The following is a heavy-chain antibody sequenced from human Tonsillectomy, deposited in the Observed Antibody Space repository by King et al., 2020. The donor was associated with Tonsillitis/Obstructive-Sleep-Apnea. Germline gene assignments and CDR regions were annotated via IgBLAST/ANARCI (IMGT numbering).Heavy chain of an antibody. CDR1: GFTFSNYS. V-gene: IGHV3-21*01. Sequence: VQLVESGGGLVKPGGSLRLSCAASGFTFSNYSMNWVRQAPGKGLEWVASINGSRRHISYADSLKGRFTISRDNAKNSLYLQMNSLRAEDTAVYYFAGERGGPTNRPLYCYYYGMDVWGQGTTVTVSS. CDR2: INGSRRHI. CDR3: AGERGGPTNRPLYCYYYGMDV. D-gene: IGHD1-26*01. J-gene: IGHJ6*02.